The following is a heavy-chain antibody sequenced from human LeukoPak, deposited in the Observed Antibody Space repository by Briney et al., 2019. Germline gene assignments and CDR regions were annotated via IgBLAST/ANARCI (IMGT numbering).Heavy chain of an antibody. J-gene: IGHJ4*02. CDR2: ISSSGTGT. CDR1: GFTFSSYE. Sequence: GGSLRLSCAASGFTFSSYEMNWVRQAPGKGLERVSYISSSGTGTYYADSVKGRFTISRDNAKNSLHLQMNSLRAEDTAVYYCAREWPYTYYFEYWGQGTLVTVSS. D-gene: IGHD1-1*01. V-gene: IGHV3-48*03. CDR3: AREWPYTYYFEY.